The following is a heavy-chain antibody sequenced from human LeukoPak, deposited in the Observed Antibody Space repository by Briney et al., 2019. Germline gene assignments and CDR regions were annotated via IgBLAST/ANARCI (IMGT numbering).Heavy chain of an antibody. J-gene: IGHJ4*02. Sequence: PGGSLRLSCAASGFTFSSYTMNWVRRAPGKGLEWVSVIYSGGSTYYADSVKGRFTISRDNSKNTLYLQMNSLRAEDTAVYYCARDVGWYYYDSSGYLRDDYWGQGTLVTVSS. D-gene: IGHD3-22*01. CDR1: GFTFSSYT. V-gene: IGHV3-66*01. CDR2: IYSGGST. CDR3: ARDVGWYYYDSSGYLRDDY.